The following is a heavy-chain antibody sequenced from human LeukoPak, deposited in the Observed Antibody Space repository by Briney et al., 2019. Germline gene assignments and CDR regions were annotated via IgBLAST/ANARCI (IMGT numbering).Heavy chain of an antibody. Sequence: GGSLRLSCAASGFTFSDSYMTWVRQAPGKGVEWVAYISGSGHDINYSDSVKGRFSISRDNAKNTVYLQMNSLRAEDTAVYYCARDLHIAAALYWGQGTLVTVSS. CDR1: GFTFSDSY. D-gene: IGHD6-13*01. CDR3: ARDLHIAAALY. V-gene: IGHV3-11*06. CDR2: ISGSGHDI. J-gene: IGHJ4*02.